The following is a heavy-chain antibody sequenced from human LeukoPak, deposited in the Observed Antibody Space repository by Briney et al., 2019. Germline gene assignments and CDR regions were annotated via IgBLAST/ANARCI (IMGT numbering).Heavy chain of an antibody. CDR3: ATYDYGDYDGY. CDR1: GYTFTSYG. CDR2: ISAYNGNT. J-gene: IGHJ4*02. D-gene: IGHD4-17*01. Sequence: ASVKVSCKASGYTFTSYGISWLRQAPGQGLEWMGWISAYNGNTNYAQKLQGRVTLTTDTSTSTAYMELRSLRSDDAAVYYCATYDYGDYDGYWGQGTLVTVSS. V-gene: IGHV1-18*01.